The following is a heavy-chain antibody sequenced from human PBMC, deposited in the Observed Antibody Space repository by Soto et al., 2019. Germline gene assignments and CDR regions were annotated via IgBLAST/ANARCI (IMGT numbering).Heavy chain of an antibody. D-gene: IGHD2-2*01. CDR3: ARDLRVVVPAAPRRGYYGMDV. V-gene: IGHV3-33*01. J-gene: IGHJ6*02. CDR1: GFTFSSYG. Sequence: GGSLRLSCAASGFTFSSYGMRWVRQAPGKGLEWVAVIWYDGSNKYYADSVKGRFTISRDNSKNTLYLQMNSLRAEDTAVYYCARDLRVVVPAAPRRGYYGMDVWGQGTTVTVSS. CDR2: IWYDGSNK.